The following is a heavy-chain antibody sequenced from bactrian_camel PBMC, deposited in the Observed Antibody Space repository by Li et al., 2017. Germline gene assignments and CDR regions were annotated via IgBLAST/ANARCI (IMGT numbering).Heavy chain of an antibody. CDR2: IDSDGIT. J-gene: IGHJ4*01. V-gene: IGHV3S53*01. CDR3: AADTYDRFKGLDGHDIWNPEIYAY. CDR1: GYTFSSEC. Sequence: QLVESGGGSVQAGGSLGLSCAVSGYTFSSECMGWFREYAKKEREGLATIDSDGITRYADSVKGRFAITKDNAKNTLYLQMNNLKPEDAAVYFCAADTYDRFKGLDGHDIWNPEIYAYWGQGTQVTVS. D-gene: IGHD1*01.